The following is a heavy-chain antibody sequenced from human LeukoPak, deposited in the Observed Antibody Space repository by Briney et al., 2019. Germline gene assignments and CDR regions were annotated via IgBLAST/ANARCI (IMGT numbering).Heavy chain of an antibody. CDR2: MKEDGGGI. V-gene: IGHV3-7*01. CDR1: AFTFSSYW. J-gene: IGHJ4*02. D-gene: IGHD4-23*01. CDR3: ARDRGYSTFDY. Sequence: GGSLRLSCEASAFTFSSYWMSWVRQAPGKGLEWVANMKEDGGGINYVDSVKGRFTISRDNAKNSLFLRMNSLRVEDTAVYYCARDRGYSTFDYWGQGTLVTVSS.